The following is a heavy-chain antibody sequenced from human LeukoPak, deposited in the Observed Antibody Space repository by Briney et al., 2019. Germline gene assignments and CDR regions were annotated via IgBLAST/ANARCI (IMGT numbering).Heavy chain of an antibody. J-gene: IGHJ4*02. CDR2: IYWDDDK. CDR1: GFSLYSSGVG. Sequence: SGPTLVIPTQTLTLTCTFSGFSLYSSGVGVGWIRQPPGRALEWLAVIYWDDDKRYSPSLRSRLTMSKDASKSQVFLVMANMDPVDTATYYCAHRRPGHLTGWDNSYFDKWAPGTLVTVSS. D-gene: IGHD1/OR15-1a*01. CDR3: AHRRPGHLTGWDNSYFDK. V-gene: IGHV2-5*02.